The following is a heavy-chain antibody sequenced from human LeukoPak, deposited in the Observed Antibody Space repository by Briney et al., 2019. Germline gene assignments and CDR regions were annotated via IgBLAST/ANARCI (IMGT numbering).Heavy chain of an antibody. V-gene: IGHV3-7*03. CDR1: GFTFSSFW. Sequence: GGSLRLSCAASGFTFSSFWMNWVRQAPGKGLEWVANIKQDGSERNYVDSVKGRSTISRDNAKNSLFLQMNSLRVEDTAVYYCAKDKWIQLWLFDYWGQGTLVTVSS. D-gene: IGHD5-18*01. J-gene: IGHJ4*02. CDR3: AKDKWIQLWLFDY. CDR2: IKQDGSER.